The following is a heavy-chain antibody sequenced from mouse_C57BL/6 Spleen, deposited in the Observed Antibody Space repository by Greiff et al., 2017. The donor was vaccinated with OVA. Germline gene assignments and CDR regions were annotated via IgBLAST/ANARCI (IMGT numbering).Heavy chain of an antibody. CDR2: ISYSGST. D-gene: IGHD1-1*01. J-gene: IGHJ1*03. CDR3: ARGADYYGSSYNWYFDV. CDR1: GYSTTSGYD. V-gene: IGHV3-1*01. Sequence: EVQLQQSGPGMVKPSQSLSLTCTVTGYSTTSGYDWHWIRHFPGNKLEWMGYISYSGSTNYNPSLKSRISITHDTSKNHFFLKLNSVTTEDTATYYCARGADYYGSSYNWYFDVWGTGTTVTVSS.